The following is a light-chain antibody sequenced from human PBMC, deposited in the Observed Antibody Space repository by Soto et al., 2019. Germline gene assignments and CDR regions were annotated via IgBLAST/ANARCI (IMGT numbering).Light chain of an antibody. CDR2: GAS. CDR3: QQYGGSPRT. V-gene: IGKV3-20*01. J-gene: IGKJ1*01. CDR1: QSVSSN. Sequence: EIAMTQSPATVSVSQLEIVTLSSRASQSVSSNLAWYQQKPGQSPRLLIYGASARATGIPDRFSGSGSGTDFTLTISRLEPEDFAVYYCQQYGGSPRTFGQGTKVDIK.